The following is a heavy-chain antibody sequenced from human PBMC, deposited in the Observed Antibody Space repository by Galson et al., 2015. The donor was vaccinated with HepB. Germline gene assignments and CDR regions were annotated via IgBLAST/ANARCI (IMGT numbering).Heavy chain of an antibody. CDR1: GFTFSSYA. D-gene: IGHD3-3*01. CDR3: AKAHTSPDYDFWSGYYTHDAFDI. J-gene: IGHJ3*02. Sequence: SLRLSCAASGFTFSSYAMSWVRQAPGKGLEWVSAISGSGGSTYYADSVKGRFTISRDNSKNTLYLQMNSLRAEDTAVYYCAKAHTSPDYDFWSGYYTHDAFDIWGQGTMVTVSS. V-gene: IGHV3-23*01. CDR2: ISGSGGST.